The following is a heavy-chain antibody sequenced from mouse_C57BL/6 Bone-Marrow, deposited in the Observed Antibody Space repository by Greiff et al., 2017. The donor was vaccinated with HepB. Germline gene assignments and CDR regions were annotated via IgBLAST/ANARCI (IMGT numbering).Heavy chain of an antibody. J-gene: IGHJ4*01. CDR2: ISYDGSN. V-gene: IGHV3-6*01. CDR3: ARGYSNYFYAMDY. CDR1: GYSITSGYY. Sequence: VQLKESGPGLVKPSQSLSLTCSVTGYSITSGYYWHWIRQFPGNNLEWMGYISYDGSNNYNPSLKNRISITRDTSKNQFFLKLNSVTTEDTATYYCARGYSNYFYAMDYWGQGTSVTFSS. D-gene: IGHD2-5*01.